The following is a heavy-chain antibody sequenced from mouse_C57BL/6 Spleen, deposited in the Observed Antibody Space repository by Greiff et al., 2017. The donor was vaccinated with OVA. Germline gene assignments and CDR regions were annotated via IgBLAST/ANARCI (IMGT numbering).Heavy chain of an antibody. V-gene: IGHV1-54*01. J-gene: IGHJ1*03. Sequence: VKLQQSGAELVRPGTSVKVSCKASGYAFTNYLIEWVKQRPGQGLEWIGVINPRSGGTNYNEKFKGKATLTADKSSSTAYMQLSSLTSEDSAVYFCARSGGLPPLDVWGTGTTVTVSS. CDR1: GYAFTNYL. D-gene: IGHD2-4*01. CDR3: ARSGGLPPLDV. CDR2: INPRSGGT.